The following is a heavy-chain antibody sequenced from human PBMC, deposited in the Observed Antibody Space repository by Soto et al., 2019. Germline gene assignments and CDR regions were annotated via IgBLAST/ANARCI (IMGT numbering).Heavy chain of an antibody. J-gene: IGHJ5*02. CDR2: ISSSSSYI. D-gene: IGHD3-10*01. CDR3: ARVGGSGSYPNWFDP. V-gene: IGHV3-21*01. Sequence: GSLRLSCAASGFTFSSYSMNWVRQAPGKGLEWVSSISSSSSYIYHADSVKGRFTISRDNAKNSPYLQMNSLRAEDTAVYYCARVGGSGSYPNWFDPWGQGTLVTVSS. CDR1: GFTFSSYS.